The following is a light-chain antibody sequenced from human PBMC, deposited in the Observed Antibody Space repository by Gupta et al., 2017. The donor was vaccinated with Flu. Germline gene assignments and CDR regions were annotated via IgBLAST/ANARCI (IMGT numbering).Light chain of an antibody. CDR3: QQTYSMPRT. CDR1: QTIARF. V-gene: IGKV1-39*01. CDR2: PAF. Sequence: DIQMTQSPSSLSASVGDSVSITCRASQTIARFLQWYQHKPGKAPSLLIHPAFTLQDGVPPRFSGSASGTEFTLTISGLQPEDFATYYCQQTYSMPRTFGQGTRVEIK. J-gene: IGKJ1*01.